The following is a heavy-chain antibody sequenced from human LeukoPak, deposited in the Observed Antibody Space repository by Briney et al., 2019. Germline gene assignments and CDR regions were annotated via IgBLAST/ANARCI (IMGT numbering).Heavy chain of an antibody. CDR1: GGSISSYY. V-gene: IGHV4-59*08. D-gene: IGHD2-21*02. CDR3: ARGVTPNWFDP. J-gene: IGHJ5*02. CDR2: IYYSGST. Sequence: SETLSPTCTVSGGSISSYYWSWIRQPPGKGLEWIGYIYYSGSTNYNPSLKSRVTISVDTSKNQFSLKLSSVTAADTAVYYCARGVTPNWFDPWGQGTLVTVSS.